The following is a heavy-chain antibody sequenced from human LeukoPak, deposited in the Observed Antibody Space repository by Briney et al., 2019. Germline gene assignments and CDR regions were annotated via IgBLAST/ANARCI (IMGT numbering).Heavy chain of an antibody. CDR1: GGTFSSYA. V-gene: IGHV1-69*06. Sequence: ASVKVSCKASGGTFSSYAISWVRQAPGQGLEWMGGIIPIFGTANYAQKFQGRVAITADKSTSTAYMELSSLRSEDTAVYYCARDGHDFWSGYSTAFDIWGQGTMVTVSS. D-gene: IGHD3-3*01. CDR2: IIPIFGTA. J-gene: IGHJ3*02. CDR3: ARDGHDFWSGYSTAFDI.